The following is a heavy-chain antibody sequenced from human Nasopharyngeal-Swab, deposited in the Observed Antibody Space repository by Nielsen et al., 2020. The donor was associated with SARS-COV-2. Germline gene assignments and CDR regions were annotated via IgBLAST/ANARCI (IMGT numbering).Heavy chain of an antibody. Sequence: SVKVSCKASGGIFNNYGISWVGPAPGQGLEWMGGIIPSFGTANHALKFQGRVTITADESTRTACMELSSLRSDDTAVYYCARDLSSAYNDRDTFDIWGQGTVVTVAS. V-gene: IGHV1-69*13. CDR1: GGIFNNYG. J-gene: IGHJ3*02. CDR3: ARDLSSAYNDRDTFDI. D-gene: IGHD3-16*01. CDR2: IIPSFGTA.